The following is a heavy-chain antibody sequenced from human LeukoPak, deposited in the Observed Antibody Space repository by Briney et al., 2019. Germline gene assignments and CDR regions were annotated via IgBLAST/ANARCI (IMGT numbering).Heavy chain of an antibody. CDR1: GDSLSSNSAA. V-gene: IGHV6-1*01. CDR2: TYYRSKWYN. J-gene: IGHJ6*02. CDR3: ARGGLWFGGREPIYGMDV. Sequence: SQTLSLTCAISGDSLSSNSAAWNWIRQSPSRGLEWLGRTYYRSKWYNDYAVSVKSRITINPDTSKNQFSLQLNSLTPEDTAVYYCARGGLWFGGREPIYGMDVWGQGTTVTVSS. D-gene: IGHD3-10*01.